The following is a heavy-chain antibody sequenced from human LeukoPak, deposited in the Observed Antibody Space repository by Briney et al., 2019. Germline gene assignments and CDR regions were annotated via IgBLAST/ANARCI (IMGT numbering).Heavy chain of an antibody. V-gene: IGHV3-23*01. J-gene: IGHJ4*02. CDR2: IRGSGGTT. CDR3: AKDRRVYYHDSSGNGPWDY. CDR1: GFTFSCYS. Sequence: GSLSLSCAASGFTFSCYSMNWVREARGRGLGWVSAIRGSGGTTYYADSVKGRFTISRDNSKNTLYLQMNSLRAEDTAVYYCAKDRRVYYHDSSGNGPWDYWGQGTLVTVSS. D-gene: IGHD3-22*01.